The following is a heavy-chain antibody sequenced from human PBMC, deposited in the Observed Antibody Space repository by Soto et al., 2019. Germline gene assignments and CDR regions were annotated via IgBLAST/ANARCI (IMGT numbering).Heavy chain of an antibody. Sequence: ASVKVSCKASGYTFTSYGISWVRQAPGQGLEWMGWISAYNGNTNYAQKLQGRVTMTTDTSTSTAYMELRSLRSDDTAVYYCARDTNPYCSGGSCYLSSDYWGQGTLVTVSS. CDR2: ISAYNGNT. D-gene: IGHD2-15*01. CDR1: GYTFTSYG. V-gene: IGHV1-18*01. CDR3: ARDTNPYCSGGSCYLSSDY. J-gene: IGHJ4*02.